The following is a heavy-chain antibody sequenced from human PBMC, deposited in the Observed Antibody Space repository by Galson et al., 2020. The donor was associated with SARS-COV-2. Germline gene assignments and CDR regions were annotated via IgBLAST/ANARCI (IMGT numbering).Heavy chain of an antibody. V-gene: IGHV4-38-2*02. J-gene: IGHJ2*01. Sequence: SETLSLTCTVSGYSVSTTNYWGWVRQPPGRGLAWIGSVYPSGTTYYNPSLKSRVTISVDTSKNQFSLRLDSVTAADTAIYYCARQGVNMIVLVTVPGWYFDLWGRGTLVAVSS. CDR3: ARQGVNMIVLVTVPGWYFDL. D-gene: IGHD3-22*01. CDR2: VYPSGTT. CDR1: GYSVSTTNY.